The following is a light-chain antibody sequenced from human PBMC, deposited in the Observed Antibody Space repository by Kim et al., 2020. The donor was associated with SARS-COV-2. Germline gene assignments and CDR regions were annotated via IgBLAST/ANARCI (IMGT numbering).Light chain of an antibody. CDR3: NSRDSSGNPHVV. Sequence: LGQTGRITCQGDSPRSYYASWYQQKPGQAPVLVIYGKNNRPSGIPDRFSGSSSGNTASLTITGAQAEDEADYYCNSRDSSGNPHVVFGGGTKLTVL. CDR2: GKN. V-gene: IGLV3-19*01. CDR1: SPRSYY. J-gene: IGLJ2*01.